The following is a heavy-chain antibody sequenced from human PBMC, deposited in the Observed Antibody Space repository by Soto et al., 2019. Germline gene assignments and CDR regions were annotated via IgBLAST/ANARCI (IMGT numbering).Heavy chain of an antibody. Sequence: ESGGGLVQTGGSLRLSCAASGFTFSPYAMSWVRQAPGKGLEWVSGMSGSGGSTYYADSVKGRFTISRDNSKNTLYLQMNSLRAEDTAVYYCMNLYSYGSGSYYKWGQGTLVTVSS. CDR2: MSGSGGST. CDR1: GFTFSPYA. D-gene: IGHD3-10*01. J-gene: IGHJ4*02. CDR3: MNLYSYGSGSYYK. V-gene: IGHV3-23*01.